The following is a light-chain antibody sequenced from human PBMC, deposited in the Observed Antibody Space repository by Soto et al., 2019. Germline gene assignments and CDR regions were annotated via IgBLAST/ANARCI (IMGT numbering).Light chain of an antibody. V-gene: IGKV3-20*01. J-gene: IGKJ4*01. CDR1: QSVSSSY. Sequence: EIVLTQSPGTLSLSPGERATLSCRASQSVSSSYLAWYQQKPGQAPRLLIYGASSRATGIPDRVSGSGSGTDFTLTISRLEPEDFAGYYCQQYGSSPNLSLTFGGGTKVDIK. CDR3: QQYGSSPNLSLT. CDR2: GAS.